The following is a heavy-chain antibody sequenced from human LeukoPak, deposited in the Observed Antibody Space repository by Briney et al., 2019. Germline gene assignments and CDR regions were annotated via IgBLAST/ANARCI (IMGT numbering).Heavy chain of an antibody. V-gene: IGHV4-59*08. CDR1: GGSISSYY. J-gene: IGHJ5*02. CDR3: ARRLALLWFDP. CDR2: IYYSGST. Sequence: SETLSLTCTVSGGSISSYYWSWIRQPPGKGLEWIGYIYYSGSTNYNPSLKSRVTISVDTSKNQFSLKLSSVTAADTAVYYCARRLALLWFDPWGQGTLVTVSS. D-gene: IGHD1-7*01.